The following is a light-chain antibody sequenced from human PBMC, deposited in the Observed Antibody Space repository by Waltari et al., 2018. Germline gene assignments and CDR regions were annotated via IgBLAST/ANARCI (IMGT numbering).Light chain of an antibody. Sequence: DILLTQSPSSLSASFGSRVTITCRSSQIISSYLNWYQHKPGKAPTLLIYAASSLQSGVPSRLSGSGSGTDFTLTISSLQPEDFATYYCQQSYSSPFTFGPGTKVDIK. CDR3: QQSYSSPFT. V-gene: IGKV1-39*01. J-gene: IGKJ3*01. CDR2: AAS. CDR1: QIISSY.